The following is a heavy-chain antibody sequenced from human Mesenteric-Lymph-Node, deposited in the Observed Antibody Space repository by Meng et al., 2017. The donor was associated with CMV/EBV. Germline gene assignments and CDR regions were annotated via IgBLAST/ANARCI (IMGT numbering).Heavy chain of an antibody. CDR2: MNPNTGNT. D-gene: IGHD3-10*01. Sequence: FTSHDINWVRQVTGQGLEWMGWMNPNTGNTGYSQKFQGRITMTRETSLSTAYMELSSLRSDDTAVYFCARGRDPFGSGDSYKERFDYWGQGTLVTVSS. J-gene: IGHJ4*02. CDR1: FTSHD. V-gene: IGHV1-8*01. CDR3: ARGRDPFGSGDSYKERFDY.